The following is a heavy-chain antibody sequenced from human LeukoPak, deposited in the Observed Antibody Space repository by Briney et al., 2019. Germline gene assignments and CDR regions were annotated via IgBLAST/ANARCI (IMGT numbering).Heavy chain of an antibody. D-gene: IGHD2-2*01. CDR3: HQPVTLPA. CDR1: GGSFSGYY. CDR2: IKEDGSDK. J-gene: IGHJ5*02. V-gene: IGHV3-7*01. Sequence: ETLSLTCAVYGGSFSGYYWSWIRQPPGKGLEWVAFIKEDGSDKHYVDSVKGRFTISRDNAKNSLYLQMNSLRAEDTAVYFCHQPVTLPAWGQGALVTVSP.